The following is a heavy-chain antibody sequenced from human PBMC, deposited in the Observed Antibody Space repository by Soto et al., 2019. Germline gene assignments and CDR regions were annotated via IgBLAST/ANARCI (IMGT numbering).Heavy chain of an antibody. Sequence: QVQLVESGGGVVQPGGSLRLSCAASGFTFNTYGMHWVRQAPGEGLEWVAVIAYDGTNKYYRDSVKGRFTVSRDNSKNTLYLLMNSLRPEDTAVYYCAKVSDRHYAMDVW. V-gene: IGHV3-30*18. CDR2: IAYDGTNK. CDR3: AKVSDRHYAMDV. J-gene: IGHJ6*01. CDR1: GFTFNTYG.